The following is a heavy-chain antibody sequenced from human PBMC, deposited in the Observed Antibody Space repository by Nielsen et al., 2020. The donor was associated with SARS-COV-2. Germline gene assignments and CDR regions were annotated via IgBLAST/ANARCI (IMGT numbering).Heavy chain of an antibody. Sequence: GGSLRLSCAASGFTFSTYGMHWVRQAPGKGLEWVAVISCDGSDKYYADSVKGRFTISRDNSKNTPYLHMNSLRAEDTAVYYCVTGGQWLVRHPYGMEVWGQGTTVTVSS. J-gene: IGHJ6*02. CDR1: GFTFSTYG. CDR3: VTGGQWLVRHPYGMEV. D-gene: IGHD6-19*01. V-gene: IGHV3-30*03. CDR2: ISCDGSDK.